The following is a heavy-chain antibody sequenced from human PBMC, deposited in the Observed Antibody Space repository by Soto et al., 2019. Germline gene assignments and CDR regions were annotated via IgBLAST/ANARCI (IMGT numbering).Heavy chain of an antibody. CDR1: GGPVRSDVYY. CDR2: VSYSEST. J-gene: IGHJ4*02. V-gene: IGHV4-61*08. D-gene: IGHD3-16*01. Sequence: SETLSHTCSVSGGPVRSDVYYCNWIRQAPGKELELIGFVSYSESTNYNPSLKSRVTISADTSKTHFSLKLSSVTDAYTAVYSGARSPALLQYVWYFDNWGKGIFLTGSS. CDR3: ARSPALLQYVWYFDN.